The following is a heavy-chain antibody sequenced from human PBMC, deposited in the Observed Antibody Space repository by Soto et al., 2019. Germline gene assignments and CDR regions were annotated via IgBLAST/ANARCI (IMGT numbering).Heavy chain of an antibody. V-gene: IGHV2-5*02. D-gene: IGHD3-10*01. CDR1: GFSRSTSGVG. CDR2: LYWDDNK. Sequence: QITLKEAGPTLVKPTQTLTLTCTFSGFSRSTSGVGVRCIRQPPGEALELLALLYWDDNKRYRPYLTSRLTITKDTSKNQVVRKMTNMDPVDTATYYCAQTYYYGSNWFCPWGQGTLVTVSS. CDR3: AQTYYYGSNWFCP. J-gene: IGHJ5*02.